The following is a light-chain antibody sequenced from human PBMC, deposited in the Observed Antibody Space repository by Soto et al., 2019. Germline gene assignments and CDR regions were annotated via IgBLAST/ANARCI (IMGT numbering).Light chain of an antibody. CDR1: HSLDSY. Sequence: ETVLTQSPATLSLSPGERATLSCRASHSLDSYLAWYQKKPDQAPRLLIFEASTRATGFPVRISGSGSGTDFTLTISSLEPEDFAVYYCQQYKNWPPPTFGGGTKVQIK. CDR2: EAS. CDR3: QQYKNWPPPT. V-gene: IGKV3-11*01. J-gene: IGKJ4*01.